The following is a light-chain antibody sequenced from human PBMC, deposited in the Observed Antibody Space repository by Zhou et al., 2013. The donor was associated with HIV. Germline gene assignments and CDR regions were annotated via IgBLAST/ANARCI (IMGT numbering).Light chain of an antibody. J-gene: IGKJ1*01. CDR1: QSLLHSNGYNY. CDR2: LSS. CDR3: MQGLYIPWA. Sequence: DVVMTQSPLSLPVTPGEPASISCRSSQSLLHSNGYNYVDWYLQKPGQSPQLLIYLSSIRASGVPDRFSGSGSGTDFTLKISRVEAEDVGVYFCMQGLYIPWAFGQGTKVEIK. V-gene: IGKV2-28*01.